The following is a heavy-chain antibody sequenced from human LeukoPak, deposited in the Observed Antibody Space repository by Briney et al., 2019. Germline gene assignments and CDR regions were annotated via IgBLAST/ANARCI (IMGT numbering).Heavy chain of an antibody. CDR2: FDPEDGET. D-gene: IGHD2-2*01. V-gene: IGHV1-24*01. J-gene: IGHJ6*02. Sequence: ASVKVSCKVSGYTLTELSMHWVRQAPGKGLEWMGGFDPEDGETIYAQKFQGRVTMTEDTSTDTAYMELSSLRSEDTAVYYCATGTVVVPAAMHRYYYYGMDVWGQGTTVTDSS. CDR3: ATGTVVVPAAMHRYYYYGMDV. CDR1: GYTLTELS.